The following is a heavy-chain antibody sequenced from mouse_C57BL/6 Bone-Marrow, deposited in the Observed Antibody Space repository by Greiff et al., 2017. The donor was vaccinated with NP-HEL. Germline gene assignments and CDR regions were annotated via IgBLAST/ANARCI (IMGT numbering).Heavy chain of an antibody. CDR3: ARGAHYYGSNWYFDV. CDR2: ISDGGSYT. V-gene: IGHV5-4*03. Sequence: DVMLVESGGGLVKPGGSLKLSCAASGFTFSSYAMSWVRQTPEKRLEWVATISDGGSYTYYPANVKGRFTISRDNAKNNLYLQMSHLKSEDTAMYYCARGAHYYGSNWYFDVWGTGTTVTVSS. D-gene: IGHD1-1*01. J-gene: IGHJ1*03. CDR1: GFTFSSYA.